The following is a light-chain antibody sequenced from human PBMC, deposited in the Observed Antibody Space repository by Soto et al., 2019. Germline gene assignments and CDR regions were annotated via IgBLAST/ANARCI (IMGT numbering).Light chain of an antibody. CDR3: QQSYSTPPWT. Sequence: DIQMTQSPSSLSASVGDRVTITCRASQSISSYLNWYQQKPGKAPKLLIYAASSLQSGVPSRFSGSGSGTDFTLTISRLQPEDFAPYYCQQSYSTPPWTFGQGTKVEIK. V-gene: IGKV1-39*01. CDR1: QSISSY. CDR2: AAS. J-gene: IGKJ1*01.